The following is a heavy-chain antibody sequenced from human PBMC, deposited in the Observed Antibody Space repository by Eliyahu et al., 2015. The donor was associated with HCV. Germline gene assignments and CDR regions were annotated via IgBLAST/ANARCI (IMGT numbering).Heavy chain of an antibody. CDR2: INXSGST. CDR1: GGSFSGYY. J-gene: IGHJ2*01. CDR3: ARYPARRWYFDL. V-gene: IGHV4-34*01. Sequence: QVQLQQWGAGLLKPSETLSLTCAVYGGSFSGYYWSWIRQPPGKGLXWIGEINXSGSTNYNPSLXSRVTISVDTSKNQFPLKLSSVTAADTAVYYCARYPARRWYFDLWGRGTLVTVSS.